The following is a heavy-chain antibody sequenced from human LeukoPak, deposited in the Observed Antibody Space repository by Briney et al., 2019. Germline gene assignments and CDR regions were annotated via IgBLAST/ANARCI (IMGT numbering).Heavy chain of an antibody. V-gene: IGHV1-69*04. J-gene: IGHJ6*02. D-gene: IGHD2-2*01. Sequence: SVKVSCKASGGTFSSYAISWVRQAPGQGLEWMGRIIPIFGIANYAQKFQGRVTITADKSTSTAYMELSSLRSKDTAVYYCARDPGYCSSTSCSVSGFHYYYGMDVWGQGTTVTVSS. CDR1: GGTFSSYA. CDR2: IIPIFGIA. CDR3: ARDPGYCSSTSCSVSGFHYYYGMDV.